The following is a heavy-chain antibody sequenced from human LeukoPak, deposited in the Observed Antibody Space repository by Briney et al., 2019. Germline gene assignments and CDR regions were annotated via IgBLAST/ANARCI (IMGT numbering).Heavy chain of an antibody. V-gene: IGHV4-39*07. J-gene: IGHJ5*02. CDR2: INHSGST. CDR3: ARRQGYCSSTSCYAIRFDP. D-gene: IGHD2-2*01. CDR1: GGSITSNDYC. Sequence: SETLSLTCTVSGGSITSNDYCWGWIRQPPGKGLEWIGEINHSGSTNYNPSLKSRVTISVDTSKNQFSLKLSSVTAADTAVYYCARRQGYCSSTSCYAIRFDPWGQGTLVTVSS.